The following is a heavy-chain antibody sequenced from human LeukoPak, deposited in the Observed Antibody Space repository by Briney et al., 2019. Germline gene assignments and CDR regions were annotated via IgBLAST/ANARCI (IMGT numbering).Heavy chain of an antibody. D-gene: IGHD1-26*01. CDR3: ASTYSGSPPSWSEVDRDNWFDP. CDR1: GGSISSSSYY. CDR2: IYYSGST. J-gene: IGHJ5*02. V-gene: IGHV4-39*07. Sequence: SETLSLTCTVSGGSISSSSYYWGWIRQPPGKGLEWIGSIYYSGSTYYNPSLKSRVTISVDTSKNQFSLKLSSVTAADTAVYYCASTYSGSPPSWSEVDRDNWFDPWGQGTLVTVSS.